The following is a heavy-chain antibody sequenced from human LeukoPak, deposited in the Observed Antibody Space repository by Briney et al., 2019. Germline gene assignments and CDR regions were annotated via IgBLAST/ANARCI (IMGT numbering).Heavy chain of an antibody. J-gene: IGHJ4*02. V-gene: IGHV5-51*01. CDR3: ARQAWYYYDSSGYYPFDY. D-gene: IGHD3-22*01. CDR2: IYPGDSDT. CDR1: GCSFTSYW. Sequence: GESLKISCKGSGCSFTSYWIGWVRQMPGKGLEWMGIIYPGDSDTRYSPSFQGQVTISADKSISTAYLQWSSLKASDTAMYYCARQAWYYYDSSGYYPFDYWGQGTLVTVSS.